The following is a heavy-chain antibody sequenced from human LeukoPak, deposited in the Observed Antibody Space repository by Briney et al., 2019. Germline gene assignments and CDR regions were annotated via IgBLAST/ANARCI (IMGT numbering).Heavy chain of an antibody. Sequence: SEILSLTCTVSGGSISSYYWSWIRQPAGKGLEWIGRIYTSGSTNYNPSLKSRVTMSVDTSKNQFSLKLSSVTAADTAVYYCARAVYDILTGWDWFDPWGQGTLVTVSS. J-gene: IGHJ5*02. CDR2: IYTSGST. CDR1: GGSISSYY. V-gene: IGHV4-4*07. CDR3: ARAVYDILTGWDWFDP. D-gene: IGHD3-9*01.